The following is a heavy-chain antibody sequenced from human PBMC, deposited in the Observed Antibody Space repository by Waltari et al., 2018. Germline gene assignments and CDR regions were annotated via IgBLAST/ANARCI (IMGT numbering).Heavy chain of an antibody. CDR2: ISYDGSNK. J-gene: IGHJ4*02. D-gene: IGHD3-16*01. Sequence: QVQLVESGGGVVQPGRSLRLSCAASGFTFSSYAMHGVRQAPGKGLEWVAVISYDGSNKYYADSVKGRFTISRDNSKNTLYLQMNSLRAEDTAVYYCARGGLGDRVGTFDYWGQGTLVTVSS. V-gene: IGHV3-30-3*01. CDR3: ARGGLGDRVGTFDY. CDR1: GFTFSSYA.